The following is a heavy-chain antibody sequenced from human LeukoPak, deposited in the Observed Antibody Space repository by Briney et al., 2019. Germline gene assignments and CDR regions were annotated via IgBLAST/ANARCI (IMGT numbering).Heavy chain of an antibody. CDR2: IYTSGST. Sequence: SQTLSLTCTVSGGSISSGSYYWSWIRQPAGKGLEWIGRIYTSGSTNYDPSLQSRVTISVDTSKNQFSLKLSSVTAADTAVYYCARGRGDYDSSGYYDFDYWGQGTLVTVSS. V-gene: IGHV4-61*02. CDR1: GGSISSGSYY. D-gene: IGHD3-22*01. CDR3: ARGRGDYDSSGYYDFDY. J-gene: IGHJ4*02.